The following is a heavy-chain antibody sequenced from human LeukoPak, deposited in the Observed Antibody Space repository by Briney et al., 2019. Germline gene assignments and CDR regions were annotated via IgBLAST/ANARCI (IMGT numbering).Heavy chain of an antibody. Sequence: GGSLRLSFAVSGITLSNYGMSWVRQAPGKGLEWVAGISDSGGSTNYADSVKGRFTISRDNPKNTLYLQMNSLRAEDTAVYFCAKRGVVIRVILVGFHKAAYYFESWGQGALVTVSS. V-gene: IGHV3-23*01. CDR3: AKRGVVIRVILVGFHKAAYYFES. CDR2: ISDSGGST. CDR1: GITLSNYG. J-gene: IGHJ4*02. D-gene: IGHD3/OR15-3a*01.